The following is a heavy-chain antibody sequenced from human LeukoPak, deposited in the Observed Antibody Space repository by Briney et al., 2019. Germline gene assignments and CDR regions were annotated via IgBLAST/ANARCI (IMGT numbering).Heavy chain of an antibody. D-gene: IGHD3-3*01. CDR2: IIPILGIA. CDR1: GGTFSSYA. CDR3: AREGGSLRFLEWLSRDNYFDY. Sequence: GASVKVSCKASGGTFSSYAISWVRQAPGQGLEWMGRIIPILGIANYAQKFQGRVTITADKSTSTAYMELSSLRSEDTAVYYCAREGGSLRFLEWLSRDNYFDYWGQGTLVTVSS. V-gene: IGHV1-69*04. J-gene: IGHJ4*02.